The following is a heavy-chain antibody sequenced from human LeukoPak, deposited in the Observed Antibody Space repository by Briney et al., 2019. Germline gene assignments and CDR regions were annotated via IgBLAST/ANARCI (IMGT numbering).Heavy chain of an antibody. V-gene: IGHV4-34*01. Sequence: KPSETLSLTCTVSGGSISSYYWSWIRQPPGKGLEWIGEINHSGSTNSNPSLKSRVTISVDTSKDQFSLKLSSVTAADTAVYYCARGLPTMTTGRRAFDIWGQGTMVTVSS. CDR2: INHSGST. CDR1: GGSISSYY. J-gene: IGHJ3*02. CDR3: ARGLPTMTTGRRAFDI. D-gene: IGHD4-17*01.